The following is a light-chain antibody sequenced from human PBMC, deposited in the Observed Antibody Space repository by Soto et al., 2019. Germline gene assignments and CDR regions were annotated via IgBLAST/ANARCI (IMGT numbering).Light chain of an antibody. CDR3: QQRSNWPLT. CDR1: QSVSSY. V-gene: IGKV3-11*01. Sequence: EIVLTQSPATLSLSPGERATLSCRASQSVSSYLAWYQQKPGQAPRLLIYDASNRATGIPARFSGSGSGTDFTLIISSLEPEDFAVYYWQQRSNWPLTFGQGTRLEIK. J-gene: IGKJ5*01. CDR2: DAS.